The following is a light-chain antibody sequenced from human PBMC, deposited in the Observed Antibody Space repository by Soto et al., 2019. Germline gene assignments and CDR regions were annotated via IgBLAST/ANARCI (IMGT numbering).Light chain of an antibody. CDR1: SSDIGVYDY. V-gene: IGLV2-14*01. CDR3: VSHISVAYRSIYV. Sequence: QSALTQPASVSGSPGQSITISCTGTSSDIGVYDYVSWYQQHPGKAPKLIIYEVTNRPSGLSNRFSGSKSDNTASLTISGLQVEDEADYYCVSHISVAYRSIYVFGTGTKLTVL. J-gene: IGLJ1*01. CDR2: EVT.